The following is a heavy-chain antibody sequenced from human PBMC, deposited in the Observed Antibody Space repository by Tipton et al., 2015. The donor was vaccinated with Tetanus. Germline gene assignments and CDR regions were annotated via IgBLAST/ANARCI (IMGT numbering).Heavy chain of an antibody. CDR3: ARGGLCVGPACAGISPLLDV. D-gene: IGHD2-15*01. CDR1: GGSLRSGDYQ. CDR2: IYYNGST. V-gene: IGHV4-61*03. J-gene: IGHJ2*01. Sequence: TLSLTCSVSGGSLRSGDYQWNWIRQSPGKGLEWIGHIYYNGSTKYNPSLKSRVTVSLDTSKKHFSLRLGSVTAADTAVYYCARGGLCVGPACAGISPLLDVWGRGTLVTVSS.